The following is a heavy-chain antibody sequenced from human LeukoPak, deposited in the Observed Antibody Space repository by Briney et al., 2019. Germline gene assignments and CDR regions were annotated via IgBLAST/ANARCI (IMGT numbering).Heavy chain of an antibody. Sequence: SGPTLVKPTQTLTLTCTFSGFSLSTSGVGVGWIRQPPGKALEWLALIYWDDDKRYSPSLKSRLTITKDTSKNQVVLTMTNMDPVDTATYYCAQSTYYDSSGYPYYFDYWGQGTLVTVSS. D-gene: IGHD3-22*01. CDR3: AQSTYYDSSGYPYYFDY. J-gene: IGHJ4*02. CDR1: GFSLSTSGVG. CDR2: IYWDDDK. V-gene: IGHV2-5*02.